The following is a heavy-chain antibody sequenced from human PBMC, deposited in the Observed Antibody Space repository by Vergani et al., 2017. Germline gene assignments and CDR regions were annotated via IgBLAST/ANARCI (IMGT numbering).Heavy chain of an antibody. Sequence: QVQLVESGGGVVQPGRSLRLSCAASGFTFSSYAMHWVRQAPGKGLEWVAVISYDGSNKYYADSVQGRVTISRDNSKNALYLQMNRLSAEDTAVYYCARDRIGDWYSSSCYGRGDAFDIWGQGTMVTVSS. CDR2: ISYDGSNK. CDR3: ARDRIGDWYSSSCYGRGDAFDI. J-gene: IGHJ3*02. D-gene: IGHD6-13*01. CDR1: GFTFSSYA. V-gene: IGHV3-30-3*01.